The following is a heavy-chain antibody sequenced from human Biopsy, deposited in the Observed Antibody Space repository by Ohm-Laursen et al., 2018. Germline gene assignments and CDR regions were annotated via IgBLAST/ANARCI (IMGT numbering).Heavy chain of an antibody. CDR1: GDSINSSY. CDR2: ISNSGNT. D-gene: IGHD2-15*01. CDR3: ARRGSGGRSFDY. J-gene: IGHJ4*02. V-gene: IGHV4-59*08. Sequence: GTLSLTCTVSGDSINSSYWSWIRQPPGKGLEWIGFISNSGNTNYNPSLKSRVTISVDASKNQISLKLDSVTVADTAVFYCARRGSGGRSFDYWGQGSLVTVSS.